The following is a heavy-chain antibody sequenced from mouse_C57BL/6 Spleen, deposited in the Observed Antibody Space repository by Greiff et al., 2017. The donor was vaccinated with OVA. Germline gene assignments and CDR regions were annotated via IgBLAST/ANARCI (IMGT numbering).Heavy chain of an antibody. J-gene: IGHJ2*01. Sequence: ESGPGLVKPSQSLSLTCSVTGYSITSGYYWNWIRQFPGNKLEWMGYISYDGSNNYNPSLKNRISITRDTSKNQFFLKLNSLTTEDTATYYCAVITTVVAPFDYWGQGTTLTVSS. V-gene: IGHV3-6*01. D-gene: IGHD1-1*01. CDR1: GYSITSGYY. CDR2: ISYDGSN. CDR3: AVITTVVAPFDY.